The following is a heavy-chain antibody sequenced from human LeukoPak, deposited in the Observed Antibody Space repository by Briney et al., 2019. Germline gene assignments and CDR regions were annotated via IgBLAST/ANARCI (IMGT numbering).Heavy chain of an antibody. J-gene: IGHJ1*01. D-gene: IGHD3-22*01. CDR2: MNPNSGNT. CDR3: ARGDDSSGYSRSPPSEYFQH. CDR1: VYTFTSYD. V-gene: IGHV1-8*01. Sequence: ASVTVSRTASVYTFTSYDINWVRQATGQGLEWMGWMNPNSGNTGYAQKFQGRVTMTRNTSISTAYMELSSLRSEDTAVYYCARGDDSSGYSRSPPSEYFQHWGQGTLVTVSS.